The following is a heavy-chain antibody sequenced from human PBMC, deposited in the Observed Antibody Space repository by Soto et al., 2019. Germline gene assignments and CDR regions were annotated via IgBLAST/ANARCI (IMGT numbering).Heavy chain of an antibody. V-gene: IGHV3-30*18. CDR1: GFTFSSYG. Sequence: QVQLVESGGGVVQPGRSLRLSCAASGFTFSSYGMHWVRQAPGKGLEWVAVISYDGSNKYYADSVKGRFTISRDNSKNTLYLQMNSLRAEDTAVYYCAKDPYCSGGSCYSYFDYWGQGTLVTVSS. CDR2: ISYDGSNK. D-gene: IGHD2-15*01. J-gene: IGHJ4*02. CDR3: AKDPYCSGGSCYSYFDY.